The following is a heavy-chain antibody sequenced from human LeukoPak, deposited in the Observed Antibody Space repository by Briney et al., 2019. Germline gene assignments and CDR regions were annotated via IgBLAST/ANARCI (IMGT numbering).Heavy chain of an antibody. Sequence: GGSLRLSCAASGFTFDDYAMHWVRQAPGKGLEWVSFITGDGGRTYYADSVKGRFTISRDNSKKSLYLQMSRLRTEDTAWYFCAKDRDTSGYTHWGQGTLVSVSS. CDR2: ITGDGGRT. CDR1: GFTFDDYA. J-gene: IGHJ4*02. V-gene: IGHV3-43*02. CDR3: AKDRDTSGYTH. D-gene: IGHD3-22*01.